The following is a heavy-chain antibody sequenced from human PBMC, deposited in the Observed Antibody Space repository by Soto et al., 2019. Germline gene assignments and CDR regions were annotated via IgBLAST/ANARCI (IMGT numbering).Heavy chain of an antibody. CDR1: Y. J-gene: IGHJ6*02. CDR2: INHSGST. CDR3: ARPMYDFWSGYFPGGRQYLHGMAA. Sequence: YWRSIRECKRKGLEWIGEINHSGSTNYTPSLKSRATISVDTSKNQFSLKLSSVTAADTAVYYCARPMYDFWSGYFPGGRQYLHGMAALRSGPPVT. D-gene: IGHD3-3*01. V-gene: IGHV4-34*01.